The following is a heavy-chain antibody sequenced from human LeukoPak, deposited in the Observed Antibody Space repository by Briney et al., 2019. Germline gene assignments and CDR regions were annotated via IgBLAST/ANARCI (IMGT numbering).Heavy chain of an antibody. J-gene: IGHJ4*02. Sequence: GGSLRLSCAASGFTFSSYSMNWVRQAPGKGLEWVSYISSSSTIYYADSVKGRFTISRDNAKNSLYLQMNSLRDEDTAVYYCARATYSSGWYVDYWGQGTLVTVSS. D-gene: IGHD6-19*01. CDR2: ISSSSTI. CDR3: ARATYSSGWYVDY. V-gene: IGHV3-48*02. CDR1: GFTFSSYS.